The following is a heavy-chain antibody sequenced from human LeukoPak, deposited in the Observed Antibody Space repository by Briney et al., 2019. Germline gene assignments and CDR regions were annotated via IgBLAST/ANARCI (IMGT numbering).Heavy chain of an antibody. CDR2: INPNSGDT. J-gene: IGHJ4*02. D-gene: IGHD3-16*01. Sequence: GASVKVSCKASGYTFTGYYMHWVRQAPGQGLEWMGWINPNSGDTKYSQKFQGRVTMTRDTSISTAYMELSRLRSDDTAVYYCATQRGSYLWETDFDYWGQGTLVTVSS. CDR3: ATQRGSYLWETDFDY. CDR1: GYTFTGYY. V-gene: IGHV1-2*02.